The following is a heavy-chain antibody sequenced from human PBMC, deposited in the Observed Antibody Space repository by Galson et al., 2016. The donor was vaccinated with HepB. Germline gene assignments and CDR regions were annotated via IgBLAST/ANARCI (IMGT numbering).Heavy chain of an antibody. CDR2: IWSDGSNK. CDR3: GKHGGFDY. D-gene: IGHD3-16*01. J-gene: IGHJ4*02. CDR1: GFAFSSHG. V-gene: IGHV3-33*06. Sequence: SLRLSCAASGFAFSSHGLYWVRQAPGKGLGWVSVIWSDGSNKYYADSVKGRFTISRDNSKNTLYLYMNNLTAGDTAIYYCGKHGGFDYWGQGALVTVSS.